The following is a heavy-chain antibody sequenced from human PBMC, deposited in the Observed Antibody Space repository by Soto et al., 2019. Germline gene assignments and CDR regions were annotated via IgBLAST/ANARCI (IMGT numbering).Heavy chain of an antibody. CDR1: GLTFSSLW. J-gene: IGHJ4*02. CDR3: ATSTRAPGNY. Sequence: GGSLGLSCVASGLTFSSLWVSVARQAPGKGLEWVANIKQDGSHKDYVPSVKGRFTISRDNAKNSLYLQMNSLRAEDAAVYYCATSTRAPGNYWGQGTLLTVSS. D-gene: IGHD1-26*01. CDR2: IKQDGSHK. V-gene: IGHV3-7*01.